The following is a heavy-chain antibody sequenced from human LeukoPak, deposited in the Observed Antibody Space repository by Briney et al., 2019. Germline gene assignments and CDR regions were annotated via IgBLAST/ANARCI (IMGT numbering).Heavy chain of an antibody. CDR1: GGSISSGSYY. J-gene: IGHJ5*02. V-gene: IGHV4-61*02. CDR2: IYTSGST. Sequence: XXVSGGSISSGSYYWSWIRQPAGKGLEWIGRIYTSGSTNYNPSLKSRVTISVDTSKNQFSLKLSAVTAADTAVYXXXXXXXXXXXXGPRXXXDPWGQXTXVTVSS. CDR3: XXXXXXXXXXGPRXXXDP.